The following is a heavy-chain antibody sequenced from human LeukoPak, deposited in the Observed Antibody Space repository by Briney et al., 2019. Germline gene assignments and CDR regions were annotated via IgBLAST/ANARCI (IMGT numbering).Heavy chain of an antibody. J-gene: IGHJ4*02. CDR3: AKGGNSSGWLFDY. CDR1: GFTFSSYG. Sequence: PGGSLRLSCAASGFTFSSYGMHWVRQAPGKGLEWVAFIRYDGSNKYYADSVKGRFTISRDNSKNTLYLQMNSLRAEDTAVYYCAKGGNSSGWLFDYWGQGTLVTVSS. V-gene: IGHV3-30*02. CDR2: IRYDGSNK. D-gene: IGHD6-19*01.